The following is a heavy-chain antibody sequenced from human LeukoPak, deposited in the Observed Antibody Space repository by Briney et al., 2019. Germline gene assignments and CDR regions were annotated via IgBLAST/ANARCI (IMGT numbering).Heavy chain of an antibody. CDR2: IIPIFGTT. Sequence: GASVKVSCKASGYTFTSYAISWVRQAPGQGLEWMGGIIPIFGTTNYARKFRGRVTLTADKSTRTAYMELSSLRSEDTAVYYCARDGYSSGWYGAWFDPWGQGTLVTVSS. V-gene: IGHV1-69*06. J-gene: IGHJ5*02. CDR1: GYTFTSYA. CDR3: ARDGYSSGWYGAWFDP. D-gene: IGHD6-19*01.